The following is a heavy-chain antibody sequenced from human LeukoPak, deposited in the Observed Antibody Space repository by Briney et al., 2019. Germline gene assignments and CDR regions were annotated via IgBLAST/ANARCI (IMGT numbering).Heavy chain of an antibody. J-gene: IGHJ1*01. D-gene: IGHD2-15*01. CDR2: IWYDESNK. V-gene: IGHV3-33*06. CDR3: AKGSPFRECSGANCYFQD. CDR1: GFTFSSYG. Sequence: QSGGSLRLSCAASGFTFSSYGMHWVRQAPGEGLEWVAVIWYDESNKYYADSVKGRFTISRDNSKNTLYLQMSSLRAEDTAEYYCAKGSPFRECSGANCYFQDWGQGTLVIVSS.